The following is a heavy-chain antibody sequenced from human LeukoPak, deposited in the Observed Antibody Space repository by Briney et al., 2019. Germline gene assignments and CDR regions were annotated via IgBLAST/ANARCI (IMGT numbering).Heavy chain of an antibody. Sequence: ASETLSLTCTVSGGSISSGGYYWSWIRQHPGKGLEWIGYIYYSGSTYYNPSLKSRVTISVDTSKNQFSLKLSFVTAADTAVYYCVREWSSDWFDPWGQGTLVTVSS. D-gene: IGHD1-26*01. J-gene: IGHJ5*02. V-gene: IGHV4-31*03. CDR2: IYYSGST. CDR3: VREWSSDWFDP. CDR1: GGSISSGGYY.